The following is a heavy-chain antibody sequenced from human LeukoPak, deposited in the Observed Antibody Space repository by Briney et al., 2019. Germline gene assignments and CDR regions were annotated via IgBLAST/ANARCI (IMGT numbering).Heavy chain of an antibody. Sequence: GGSLRLSCTASGFPFSDFYMAWIRQSPGKGLECIAYISSGGTTTSYAESVRGRFTISRDNSKNTLYLQMNSLRAEDTAVYYCAKDRGDYGDVDYWGQGTLVTVSS. D-gene: IGHD4-17*01. CDR3: AKDRGDYGDVDY. J-gene: IGHJ4*02. CDR1: GFPFSDFY. V-gene: IGHV3-11*04. CDR2: ISSGGTTT.